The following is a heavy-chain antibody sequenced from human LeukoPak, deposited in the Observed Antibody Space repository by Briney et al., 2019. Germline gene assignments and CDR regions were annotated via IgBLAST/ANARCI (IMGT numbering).Heavy chain of an antibody. Sequence: SETLSLTCTVSGGSISSYYWSWIRQPAGKGLGWIGRIYTSGSTNYNPSLKSRVTMSVDTSKNQFSLKLSSVTAADTAVYYCARENRGIVATIIPDWFDPWGQGTLVTVSS. CDR1: GGSISSYY. D-gene: IGHD5-12*01. V-gene: IGHV4-4*07. J-gene: IGHJ5*02. CDR2: IYTSGST. CDR3: ARENRGIVATIIPDWFDP.